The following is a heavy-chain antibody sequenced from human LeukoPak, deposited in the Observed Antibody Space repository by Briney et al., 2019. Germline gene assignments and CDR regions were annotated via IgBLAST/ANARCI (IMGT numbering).Heavy chain of an antibody. D-gene: IGHD2-21*02. CDR2: IYYSGST. CDR3: ARNMTALSRLDVFDI. Sequence: RTSETLSLICTVSGGSMSSSSHYWGWIRQSPGKGLEWIGSIYYSGSTYYNPSLKSRVLISVDTSKNQFSLELRSVTAADTAIYYCARNMTALSRLDVFDIWGPGTMVTVSS. J-gene: IGHJ3*02. V-gene: IGHV4-39*01. CDR1: GGSMSSSSHY.